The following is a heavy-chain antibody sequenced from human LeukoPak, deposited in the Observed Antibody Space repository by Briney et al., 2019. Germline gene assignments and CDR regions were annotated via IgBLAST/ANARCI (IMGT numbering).Heavy chain of an antibody. Sequence: GGSLRLSCAASGFTFSSYGMHWVRQAPGKGLEWVAVIWYDGSNKYYVDSVKGRFTISRDNSRNTLYLQMNSLRGEDTAVYYCARERVWVGAIVGDFDIWGQGTMVTVSS. V-gene: IGHV3-33*01. CDR2: IWYDGSNK. J-gene: IGHJ3*02. CDR1: GFTFSSYG. CDR3: ARERVWVGAIVGDFDI. D-gene: IGHD1-26*01.